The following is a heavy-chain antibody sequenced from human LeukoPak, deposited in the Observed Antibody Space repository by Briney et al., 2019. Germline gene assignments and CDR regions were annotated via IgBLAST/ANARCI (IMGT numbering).Heavy chain of an antibody. D-gene: IGHD3-22*01. CDR1: ADSISSRY. CDR2: IHYSGTT. Sequence: PSETLSLTCTVSADSISSRYCSWIRQPPGKGLEWIGYIHYSGTTNYNPSLKSRVTISVDTSKKQFSLKLKSVTAADTAAYYCANLHYVSSGSNFDYWGQGTLVTVSS. CDR3: ANLHYVSSGSNFDY. J-gene: IGHJ4*02. V-gene: IGHV4-59*11.